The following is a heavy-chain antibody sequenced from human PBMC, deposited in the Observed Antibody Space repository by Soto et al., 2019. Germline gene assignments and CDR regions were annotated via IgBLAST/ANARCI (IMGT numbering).Heavy chain of an antibody. CDR1: GFTFSGSP. D-gene: IGHD4-17*01. V-gene: IGHV3-73*01. CDR2: IRSEANSYAT. Sequence: PGGSLRLHCAASGFTFSGSPMPWSRHASGEVPDWVGRIRSEANSYATAYAESVQGRFTISRDDSKNTAYLQMNRLKTEEKATYFCARMDGDYNYHGLDVWGHGIAVTVSS. CDR3: ARMDGDYNYHGLDV. J-gene: IGHJ6*02.